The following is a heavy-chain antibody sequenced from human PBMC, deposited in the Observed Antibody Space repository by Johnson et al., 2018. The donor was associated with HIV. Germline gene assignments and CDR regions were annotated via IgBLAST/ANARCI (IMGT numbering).Heavy chain of an antibody. CDR3: ARGRGVLNEDDAFDI. D-gene: IGHD3-3*01. V-gene: IGHV3-13*01. CDR2: IGTAGDT. Sequence: VQLVESGGGLVQPGGSLRLSCAASGFTVSSNYMSWVRQAPGKGLEWVSAIGTAGDTYYPGSVKGRFTISGENAKNSLYLQMNSLRAGDTAVYYCARGRGVLNEDDAFDIWGQGTMVTVSS. J-gene: IGHJ3*02. CDR1: GFTVSSNY.